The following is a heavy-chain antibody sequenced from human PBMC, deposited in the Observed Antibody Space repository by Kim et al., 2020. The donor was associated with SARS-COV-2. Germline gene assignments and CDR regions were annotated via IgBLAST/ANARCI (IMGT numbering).Heavy chain of an antibody. V-gene: IGHV4-34*01. CDR2: INHSGST. J-gene: IGHJ4*02. D-gene: IGHD2-2*01. CDR1: GGSFSGYY. CDR3: ARGPMALVVVPAARGYFDY. Sequence: SETLSLTCAVYGGSFSGYYWSWIRQPPGKGLEWIGEINHSGSTNYNPSLKSRVTISVDTSKNQFSLKLSSVTAADTAVYYCARGPMALVVVPAARGYFDYWGKGTLVTVSS.